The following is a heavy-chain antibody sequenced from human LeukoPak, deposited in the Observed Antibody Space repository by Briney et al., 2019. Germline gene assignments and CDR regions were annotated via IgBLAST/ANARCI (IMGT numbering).Heavy chain of an antibody. Sequence: SSETLSLTCTVSGGSVSSGSYYWSWIRQPPGKGLEWIGYIYYSGSTKYNPSLKSRVTISVDTSKNQFSLKLSSVTAAETAVYYCARVRYSSGWYEDYWGQGTLVTVSS. CDR3: ARVRYSSGWYEDY. CDR2: IYYSGST. V-gene: IGHV4-61*01. CDR1: GGSVSSGSYY. D-gene: IGHD6-19*01. J-gene: IGHJ4*02.